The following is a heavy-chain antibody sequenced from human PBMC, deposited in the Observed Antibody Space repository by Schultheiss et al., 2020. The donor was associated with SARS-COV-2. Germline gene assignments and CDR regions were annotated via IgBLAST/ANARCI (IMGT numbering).Heavy chain of an antibody. D-gene: IGHD6-13*01. CDR3: ARRSLYSSSWYNYYFDY. J-gene: IGHJ4*02. V-gene: IGHV4-59*08. CDR2: IHDSGST. CDR1: GVSVSTYC. Sequence: SETLSLTCTVSGVSVSTYCWNWIRRPPGKGLEWIGFIHDSGSTNYNSSLKSRVTISVDTSKNQFSLKLSSVTAADTAVYYCARRSLYSSSWYNYYFDYWGQGTLVTVSS.